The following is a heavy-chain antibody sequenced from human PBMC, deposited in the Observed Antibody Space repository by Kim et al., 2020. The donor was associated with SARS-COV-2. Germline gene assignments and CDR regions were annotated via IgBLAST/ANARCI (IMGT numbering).Heavy chain of an antibody. V-gene: IGHV3-23*01. CDR1: GFTFSSYA. CDR2: ISGSGGST. Sequence: GGSLRLSCAASGFTFSSYAMSWVRQAPGKGLEWVAAISGSGGSTYYADSVKGRFTISRDNSKNTLYLQMNSLRAEDTAVYYCAKDWGDIVVVVAATPVDYWGQGTLVTVSS. J-gene: IGHJ4*02. D-gene: IGHD2-15*01. CDR3: AKDWGDIVVVVAATPVDY.